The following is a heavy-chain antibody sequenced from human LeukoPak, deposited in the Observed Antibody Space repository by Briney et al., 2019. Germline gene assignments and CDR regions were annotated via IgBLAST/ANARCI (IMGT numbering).Heavy chain of an antibody. CDR2: IYYSGST. CDR3: ARHSGIGMAQLYFDY. V-gene: IGHV4-39*01. CDR1: GGSISSSSYY. D-gene: IGHD1-26*01. Sequence: PSETLSLTCTVSGGSISSSSYYWGWIRQPPGKGLEWIGSIYYSGSTYYNPSHKSRVTISVDTSKNHFSLSLSSVTAADTAVYHCARHSGIGMAQLYFDYWGQGTLVTVSS. J-gene: IGHJ4*02.